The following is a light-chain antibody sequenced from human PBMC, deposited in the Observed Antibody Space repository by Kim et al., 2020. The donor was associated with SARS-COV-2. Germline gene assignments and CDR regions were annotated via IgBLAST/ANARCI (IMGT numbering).Light chain of an antibody. J-gene: IGKJ2*01. CDR3: QQLHNYPYT. CDR2: GAF. Sequence: SASVCDIVTSTCRASQGISTYVAWYQQKPGIAPKLLIYGAFNLQSGVPSRISGSGAGTDFTLTISRLQPEDFATYYCQQLHNYPYTFGQGTKLEI. CDR1: QGISTY. V-gene: IGKV1-9*01.